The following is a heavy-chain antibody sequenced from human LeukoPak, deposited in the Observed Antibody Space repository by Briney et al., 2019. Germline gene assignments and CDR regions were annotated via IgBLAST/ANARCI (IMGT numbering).Heavy chain of an antibody. CDR1: GGSISSGSYY. J-gene: IGHJ4*02. CDR2: IYTSGST. V-gene: IGHV4-61*02. D-gene: IGHD3-3*01. Sequence: PSETLSLTCTVSGGSISSGSYYWSWIRQPAGKGLEWIGRIYTSGSTNYNPSLKSRVTISVDTSKNQFSLKLSSVTAADTAVYYCAREANPIFGVVSNYYSDYWGQGTLVTVSS. CDR3: AREANPIFGVVSNYYSDY.